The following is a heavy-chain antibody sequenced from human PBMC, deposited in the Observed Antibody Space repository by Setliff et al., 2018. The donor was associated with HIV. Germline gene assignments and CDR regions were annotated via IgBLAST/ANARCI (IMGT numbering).Heavy chain of an antibody. CDR2: ITPSGGST. CDR1: GYTFTSYY. CDR3: AREDCSGGSCYGSDY. J-gene: IGHJ4*02. D-gene: IGHD2-15*01. V-gene: IGHV1-46*01. Sequence: GASVKVSCKASGYTFTSYYMHWVRQAPGHGLEWMGIITPSGGSTSYEQKFQGRVTMTRDTSTSTVYMELSSLRSEDTAVYYCAREDCSGGSCYGSDYWGQGTLVTVSS.